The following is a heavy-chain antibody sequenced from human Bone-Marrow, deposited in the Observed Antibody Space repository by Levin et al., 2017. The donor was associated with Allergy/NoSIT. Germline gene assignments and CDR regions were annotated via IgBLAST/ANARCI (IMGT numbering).Heavy chain of an antibody. CDR3: AKDISGDGSNFDH. CDR1: GFNVDDYA. D-gene: IGHD5-24*01. V-gene: IGHV3-9*01. J-gene: IGHJ4*02. CDR2: ITWNRGKK. Sequence: GGSLRLSCAVSGFNVDDYAMHWVRQAPGKGLEWVSGITWNRGKKDYADSVKGRFTISRDNAKNSLYLQMNSLRTEGTALYYCAKDISGDGSNFDHWGQGTLVTVSS.